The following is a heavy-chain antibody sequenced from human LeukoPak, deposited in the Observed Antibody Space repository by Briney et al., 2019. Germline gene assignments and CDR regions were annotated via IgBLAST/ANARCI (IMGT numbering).Heavy chain of an antibody. Sequence: SETLSLTCTVSGGSMSSYYWNWIQQPPGKGLEWIGYIHTNGSTNSIPSLKSRVTISLDTSKNQVSLNLSSVTAADTALYYCATRGYWGQGTLDTVSS. V-gene: IGHV4-4*09. CDR1: GGSMSSYY. J-gene: IGHJ4*02. CDR3: ATRGY. CDR2: IHTNGST.